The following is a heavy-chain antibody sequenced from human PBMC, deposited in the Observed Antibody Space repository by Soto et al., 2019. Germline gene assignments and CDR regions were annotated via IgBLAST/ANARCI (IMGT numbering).Heavy chain of an antibody. CDR1: GFTFSGYW. D-gene: IGHD4-4*01. V-gene: IGHV3-7*03. J-gene: IGHJ6*02. Sequence: GGSLILSCAASGFTFSGYWRSLVRQAPGKGLEWVANIKQDGSEIGYADSVKGRFTISRDNAKNSLYLQMNSLRASDTAMYYCARHISNFRYYYYAMDVWGQGTTVTVSS. CDR3: ARHISNFRYYYYAMDV. CDR2: IKQDGSEI.